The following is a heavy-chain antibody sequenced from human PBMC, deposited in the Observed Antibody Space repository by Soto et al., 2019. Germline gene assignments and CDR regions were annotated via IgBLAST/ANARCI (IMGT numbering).Heavy chain of an antibody. CDR3: ARHLIGSPYGMDV. J-gene: IGHJ6*02. CDR1: CNSFTCYR. CDR2: IDPSDSYT. V-gene: IGHV5-10-1*01. Sequence: GEALNFSWKGCCNSFTCYRISWVRQMAGKGLEWMGRIDPSDSYTNYSPSFQGHVTISADKSISTAYLQWSSLKASDTAMYYCARHLIGSPYGMDVWGQGTTVTVSS.